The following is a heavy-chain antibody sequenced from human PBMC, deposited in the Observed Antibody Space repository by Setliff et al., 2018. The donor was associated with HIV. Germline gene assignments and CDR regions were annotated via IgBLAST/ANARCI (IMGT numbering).Heavy chain of an antibody. D-gene: IGHD6-25*01. J-gene: IGHJ4*02. V-gene: IGHV4-59*08. Sequence: SETLSLTCTVSSDSIRFYYWTWIRQPPGKVLEWIGHVYYTVSTYYNPSLKSRVTISVDTSKNQFSLKLSSVTAADTAVYYCASPASGGSSGQYHYWGQGTLVTVSS. CDR2: VYYTVST. CDR1: SDSIRFYY. CDR3: ASPASGGSSGQYHY.